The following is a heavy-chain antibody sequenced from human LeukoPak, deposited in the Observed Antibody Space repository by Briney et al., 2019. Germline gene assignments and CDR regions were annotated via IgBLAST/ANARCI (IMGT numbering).Heavy chain of an antibody. V-gene: IGHV3-33*06. Sequence: GRSLTLSCAASEFTFTTYGMHWVRQAPGKGLEWVAFIYYDGSNIYYADYVKGRFTISRDNSKNTLYLQMNSLGADDTAVYYCAKGNWRYFDYWGQGTLVTVSS. CDR1: EFTFTTYG. D-gene: IGHD1-1*01. CDR3: AKGNWRYFDY. CDR2: IYYDGSNI. J-gene: IGHJ4*02.